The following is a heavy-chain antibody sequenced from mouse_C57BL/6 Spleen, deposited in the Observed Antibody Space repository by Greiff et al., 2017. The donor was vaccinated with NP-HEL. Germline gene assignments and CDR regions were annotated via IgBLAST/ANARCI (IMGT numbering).Heavy chain of an antibody. J-gene: IGHJ3*01. D-gene: IGHD2-1*01. CDR1: GYTFTDYE. Sequence: VQLQQSGAELVRPGASVTLSCKASGYTFTDYEMHWVKQTPVHGLEWIGAIDPETGGTAYNQKFKGKAILTADKSSSTAYMELRSLTSEDSAVYYCTRKRIYYGNYGFAYWGQGTLVTVSA. V-gene: IGHV1-15*01. CDR2: IDPETGGT. CDR3: TRKRIYYGNYGFAY.